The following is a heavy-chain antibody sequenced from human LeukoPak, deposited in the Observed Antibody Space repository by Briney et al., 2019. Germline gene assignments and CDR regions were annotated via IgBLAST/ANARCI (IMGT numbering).Heavy chain of an antibody. CDR3: ARGGWELLGAFDI. V-gene: IGHV3-23*01. J-gene: IGHJ3*02. CDR1: GFTFSSYA. Sequence: PGGSLRLSCAASGFTFSSYAMSWVRQAPGKGLEWVSAISGSGGSTYYADSVKGRFTISRDNSKNTLYLQMNSLRSEDTAVYYCARGGWELLGAFDIWGQGTMVTVSS. D-gene: IGHD1-26*01. CDR2: ISGSGGST.